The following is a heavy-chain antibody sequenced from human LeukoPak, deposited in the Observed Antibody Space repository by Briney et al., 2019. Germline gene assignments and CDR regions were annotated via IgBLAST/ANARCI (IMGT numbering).Heavy chain of an antibody. Sequence: PSETLSLTCAVYGGSFSGYYWSWIRQPPGKGLEWIGEINHSGSTNYNPSLKSRVTISVDTSKNQFSLKLSSVTAADTAVYYCARSGGNRPYWYFDLWGRGTLVTVSS. CDR2: INHSGST. CDR1: GGSFSGYY. J-gene: IGHJ2*01. V-gene: IGHV4-34*01. CDR3: ARSGGNRPYWYFDL. D-gene: IGHD4-23*01.